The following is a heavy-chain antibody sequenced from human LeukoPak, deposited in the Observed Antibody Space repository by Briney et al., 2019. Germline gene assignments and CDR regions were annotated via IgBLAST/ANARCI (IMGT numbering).Heavy chain of an antibody. D-gene: IGHD3-10*01. CDR2: ISPSGSTM. J-gene: IGHJ6*02. CDR3: ARLSYFGSTVYGMDV. Sequence: GGSLRLSCAASGFTFRSYEMTWVHQAPGGGLEWLSYISPSGSTMSYADSVKGRFTISRDSAKNSLYLQMDSLRAEDTAVYYCARLSYFGSTVYGMDVWGQGTTVTVSS. V-gene: IGHV3-48*03. CDR1: GFTFRSYE.